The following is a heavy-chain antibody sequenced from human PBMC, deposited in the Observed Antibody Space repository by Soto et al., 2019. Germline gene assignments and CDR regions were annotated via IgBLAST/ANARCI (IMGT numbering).Heavy chain of an antibody. CDR1: GFTFSSYA. CDR2: ISSNGGST. J-gene: IGHJ4*02. D-gene: IGHD3-16*02. CDR3: VKDMDDYVWGSYRYIGGFDY. V-gene: IGHV3-64D*06. Sequence: GGSLRLSCSASGFTFSSYAMHWVRQAPGKGLEYVSAISSNGGSTYYEDSVKGRFTISRDNSKNTLYLQMSSLRAEDTAVYYCVKDMDDYVWGSYRYIGGFDYWGQGTLVTVSS.